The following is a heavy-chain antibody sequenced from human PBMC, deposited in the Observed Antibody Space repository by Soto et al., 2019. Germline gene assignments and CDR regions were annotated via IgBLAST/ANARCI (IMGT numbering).Heavy chain of an antibody. J-gene: IGHJ6*02. V-gene: IGHV1-69*02. CDR1: GGTFSSYT. Sequence: QVQLVQSGAEVKKPGSSVKVSCKASGGTFSSYTISWVRQAPGQGLEWMGRIIPILGIANYAQKFQGRVTXTXXKSTSTAYMELSSLRSEDTAVYYCAHFHHYYGMDVWGQGTTVTVSS. CDR3: AHFHHYYGMDV. D-gene: IGHD3-3*02. CDR2: IIPILGIA.